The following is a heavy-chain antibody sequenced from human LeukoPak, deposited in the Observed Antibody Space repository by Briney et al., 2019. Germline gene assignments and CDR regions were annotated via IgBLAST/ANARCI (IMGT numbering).Heavy chain of an antibody. Sequence: SETLSLTCTVSGGSISSSTYYWGWIRQHPGKGLEWIGSIYYSGSTYYNPSLKSRVTISVDTSKNQFSLKLTSVTAADTAVYYCARDDRRSHSDIWGQGTMVTVSS. CDR1: GGSISSSTYY. D-gene: IGHD3-16*01. V-gene: IGHV4-39*07. CDR2: IYYSGST. J-gene: IGHJ3*02. CDR3: ARDDRRSHSDI.